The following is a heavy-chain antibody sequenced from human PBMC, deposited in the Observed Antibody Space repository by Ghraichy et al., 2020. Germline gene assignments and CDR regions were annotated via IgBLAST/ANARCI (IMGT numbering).Heavy chain of an antibody. J-gene: IGHJ2*01. Sequence: ASVKVSCKASGYTFTSYGISWVRQAPGQGLEWMGWISAYNGNTNYAQKLQGRVTMTTDTSTSTAYMELRSLRSDDTAVYYCARVNSATQDYWYFDLWGRGTLVTVSS. CDR2: ISAYNGNT. CDR1: GYTFTSYG. CDR3: ARVNSATQDYWYFDL. D-gene: IGHD4-23*01. V-gene: IGHV1-18*01.